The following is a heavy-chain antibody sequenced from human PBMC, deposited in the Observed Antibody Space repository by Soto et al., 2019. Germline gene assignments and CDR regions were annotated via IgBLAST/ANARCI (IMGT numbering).Heavy chain of an antibody. CDR1: GGSISSGGYY. J-gene: IGHJ4*02. V-gene: IGHV4-31*03. CDR3: AREAHGSGSYSLSPYFDY. D-gene: IGHD3-10*01. Sequence: QVQLQESGPGLVKPSQTLSLTCTVSGGSISSGGYYWSWIRQHPGKGLEWIGYIYYSGSTYYNPSLKSRVTISVDTSKNQFSLKLSSVTAADTAVYYCAREAHGSGSYSLSPYFDYWGQGTLVTVSS. CDR2: IYYSGST.